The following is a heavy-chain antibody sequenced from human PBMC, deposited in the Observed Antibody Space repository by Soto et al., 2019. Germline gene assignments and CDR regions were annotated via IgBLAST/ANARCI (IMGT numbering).Heavy chain of an antibody. CDR2: INPSGGST. CDR1: GYTFTSYY. D-gene: IGHD3-22*01. V-gene: IGHV1-46*01. Sequence: SVKVSCKASGYTFTSYYMHWVRQAPGQGLEWMGIINPSGGSTSYAQKFQGRVTMTRDTSTSTVYMELSSLRSEDTAVYYCARDVNKGAVDSSGVFDYWGQGTLVTVSS. J-gene: IGHJ4*02. CDR3: ARDVNKGAVDSSGVFDY.